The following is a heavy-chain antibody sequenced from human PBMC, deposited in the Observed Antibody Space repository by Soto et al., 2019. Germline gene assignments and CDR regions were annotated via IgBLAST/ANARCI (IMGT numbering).Heavy chain of an antibody. CDR2: IVPIRRTA. D-gene: IGHD6-13*01. J-gene: IGHJ4*02. V-gene: IGHV1-69*13. CDR3: VRDSGAKLSSS. CDR1: GGTFSSYR. Sequence: SVKVSCKASGGTFSSYRINWLRQAPGQGLEWVGGIVPIRRTADYAQTFQGRVIITADESARTSYMELRSLRSQDTAVYYCVRDSGAKLSSSWGQGTLVTVSS.